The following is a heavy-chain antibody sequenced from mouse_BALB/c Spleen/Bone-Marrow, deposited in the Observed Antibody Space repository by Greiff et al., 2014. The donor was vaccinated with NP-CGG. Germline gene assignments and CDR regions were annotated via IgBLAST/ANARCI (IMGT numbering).Heavy chain of an antibody. CDR1: GYSFTGYY. Sequence: EVQLQQSGPELVKPGASVKISCKASGYSFTGYYMHWVKQSHVKSLEWIGRINPYNGATSYNQNFKDKACLTVDKSSSTAYMELHSLTSEDSAVYYCARGYGNYDYWYFDVWGAGTTVTVSS. D-gene: IGHD2-1*01. CDR2: INPYNGAT. CDR3: ARGYGNYDYWYFDV. V-gene: IGHV1-26*01. J-gene: IGHJ1*01.